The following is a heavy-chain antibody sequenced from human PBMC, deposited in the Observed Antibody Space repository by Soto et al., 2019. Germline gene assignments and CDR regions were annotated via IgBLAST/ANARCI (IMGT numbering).Heavy chain of an antibody. D-gene: IGHD6-6*01. V-gene: IGHV1-58*01. J-gene: IGHJ6*02. Sequence: GASVKVSCKASGFTFTSSAVQWVRQARGQRLEWIGWIVVGSGNTNYAQKFQERVTITRDMSTSTAYMELSSLRSEDTAVYYCVADPHSSSSYYYYGMDVWGQGTTVTVSS. CDR3: VADPHSSSSYYYYGMDV. CDR1: GFTFTSSA. CDR2: IVVGSGNT.